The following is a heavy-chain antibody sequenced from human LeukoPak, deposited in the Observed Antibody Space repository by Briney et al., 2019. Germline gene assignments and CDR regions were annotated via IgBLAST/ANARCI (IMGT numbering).Heavy chain of an antibody. D-gene: IGHD3-10*01. CDR3: TRNQLRVGSPNFY. Sequence: SPRLSCTPPGFTFCDYAISWVRQAPGERLWWGALIRIKADVGTTEYAPSVKGIFTISRDDSKRIVYLQMKSLKTEDTAVYYCTRNQLRVGSPNFYWGQGGLVSVSS. CDR2: IRIKADVGTT. J-gene: IGHJ4*02. V-gene: IGHV3-49*04. CDR1: GFTFCDYA.